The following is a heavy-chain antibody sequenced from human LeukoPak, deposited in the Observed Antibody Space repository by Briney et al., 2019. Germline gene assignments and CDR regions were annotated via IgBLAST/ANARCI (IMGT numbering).Heavy chain of an antibody. J-gene: IGHJ5*01. CDR2: ISGSGDNT. V-gene: IGHV3-23*01. CDR1: GFTFSSYA. CDR3: AKDLHDYGNYVGWFDS. Sequence: PGGSLRLSCAASGFTFSSYAMSWVRQAPGKGLEWVSAISGSGDNTYYADSAKGRFTISRDNSKTTLFLQMNSLRAEDTAVYYCAKDLHDYGNYVGWFDSWGQGTLVTVSS. D-gene: IGHD4-11*01.